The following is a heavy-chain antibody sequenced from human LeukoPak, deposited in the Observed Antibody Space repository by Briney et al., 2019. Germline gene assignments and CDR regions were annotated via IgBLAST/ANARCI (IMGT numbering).Heavy chain of an antibody. CDR3: ARVQDYDFWSGYSNNWFDP. D-gene: IGHD3-3*01. CDR1: GYTFISYA. J-gene: IGHJ5*02. CDR2: INTNTGNP. Sequence: ASVKVSCKASGYTFISYAMNWVRQAPGQGLEWMGWINTNTGNPTYAQGFTGRFVFSLDTSVSTAYLQISSLKAEDTAVYYCARVQDYDFWSGYSNNWFDPWGQGTLVTVSS. V-gene: IGHV7-4-1*02.